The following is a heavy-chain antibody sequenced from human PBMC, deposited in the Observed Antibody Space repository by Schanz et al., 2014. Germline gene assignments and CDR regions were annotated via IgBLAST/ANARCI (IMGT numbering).Heavy chain of an antibody. CDR1: GFIFSSYG. CDR2: IWYDGSNK. V-gene: IGHV3-33*01. CDR3: ARPRFDYGEVDY. D-gene: IGHD4-17*01. Sequence: VHLVESGGGVVQPGRSLRLSCAASGFIFSSYGLHWVRQAPGKGLEWVAFIWYDGSNKYYADSVRGRFTISRDRFQNTLYLRMSSLRAEDTAVYYCARPRFDYGEVDYWGQGTLVTVSS. J-gene: IGHJ4*02.